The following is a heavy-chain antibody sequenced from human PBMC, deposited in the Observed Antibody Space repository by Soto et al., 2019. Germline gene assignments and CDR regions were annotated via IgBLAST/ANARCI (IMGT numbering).Heavy chain of an antibody. CDR1: GGTFSSYA. CDR2: IIPIFGTA. D-gene: IGHD3-22*01. J-gene: IGHJ4*02. Sequence: SVKVSCKASGGTFSSYAISWVRQAPGQGLEWMGGIIPIFGTANYAQKFQGRVTITADESTSTAYMELSSLRSEDTAVYYCASQGGNYYDSSGYYSLDYWGQGTLVTVSS. V-gene: IGHV1-69*13. CDR3: ASQGGNYYDSSGYYSLDY.